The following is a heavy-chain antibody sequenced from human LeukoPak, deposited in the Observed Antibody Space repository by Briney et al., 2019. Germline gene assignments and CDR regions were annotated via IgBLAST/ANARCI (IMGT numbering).Heavy chain of an antibody. D-gene: IGHD3-10*01. J-gene: IGHJ1*01. CDR3: ARDPVYGSGSYSRYFQH. V-gene: IGHV1-18*01. Sequence: GASVKVSCKASGYTFTSYGISWVRQAPGQGLEWMGWISAYNGNTNYAQKLQGRVTMTTDTSTSTAYMELRSLRSDDTAVYYCARDPVYGSGSYSRYFQHWGQGTLVTVSS. CDR2: ISAYNGNT. CDR1: GYTFTSYG.